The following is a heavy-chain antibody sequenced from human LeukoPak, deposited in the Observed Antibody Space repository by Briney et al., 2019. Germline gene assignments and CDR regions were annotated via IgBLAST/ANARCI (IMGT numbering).Heavy chain of an antibody. CDR2: IFSGGTT. J-gene: IGHJ1*01. Sequence: PGGSLRLSCVGSGFTVSSNYMSWVRQAPGKGLEWVSVIFSGGTTNYADSVKGRFTISRDNSKNTLFLEMNSLRVDDTAVYYCAGEVYRPWWGQGILVTVSS. V-gene: IGHV3-66*01. CDR3: AGEVYRPW. CDR1: GFTVSSNY. D-gene: IGHD2-8*01.